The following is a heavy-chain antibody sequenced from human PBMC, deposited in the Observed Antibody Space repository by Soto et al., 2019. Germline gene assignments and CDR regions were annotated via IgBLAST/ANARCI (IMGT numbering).Heavy chain of an antibody. CDR3: ARRRIVVTTNFDY. D-gene: IGHD1-26*01. J-gene: IGHJ4*02. CDR2: IFHTGST. Sequence: QLQLRESGPGLVKPSETLSLTCNVSGGSISSSSYYWGWIRQPPGKGREWIGHIFHTGSTYYNPSLKSRVTISVDPSKNQFSLKLSSVTATDTAVYYCARRRIVVTTNFDYWGQGTLVTVSS. V-gene: IGHV4-39*01. CDR1: GGSISSSSYY.